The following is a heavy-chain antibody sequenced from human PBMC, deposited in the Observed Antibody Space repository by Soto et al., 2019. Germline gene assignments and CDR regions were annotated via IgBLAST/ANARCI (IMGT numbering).Heavy chain of an antibody. J-gene: IGHJ3*02. D-gene: IGHD4-17*01. CDR2: IYYSGST. V-gene: IGHV4-59*01. Sequence: QVQLQESGPGLVRPSETLFLTCTVSGDSMSSYYWSWIRQTPGKGLEWIGYIYYSGSTYYNPSLPSRVTISVDTSKNQFSLRLKSVIAADTALYYCARTTYGDDAFEIWGQGTMLTVSS. CDR3: ARTTYGDDAFEI. CDR1: GDSMSSYY.